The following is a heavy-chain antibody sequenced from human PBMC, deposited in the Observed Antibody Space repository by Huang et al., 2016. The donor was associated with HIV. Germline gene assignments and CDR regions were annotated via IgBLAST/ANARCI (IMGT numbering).Heavy chain of an antibody. Sequence: QLQLQESGPGLVKPSETLSLTCSVSRSSITSSGYYWGRIRQPPGKGLAWIGSMYAIESTSYTPSLKRRFTISVDTSKHQFSLKLTSVTAADTAVYYCARRNYDFWSGFETPSFDYWGQGTLVTVSS. V-gene: IGHV4-39*01. CDR1: RSSITSSGYY. D-gene: IGHD3-3*01. J-gene: IGHJ4*02. CDR2: MYAIEST. CDR3: ARRNYDFWSGFETPSFDY.